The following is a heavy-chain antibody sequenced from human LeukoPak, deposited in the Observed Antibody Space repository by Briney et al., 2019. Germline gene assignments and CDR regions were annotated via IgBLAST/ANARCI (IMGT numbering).Heavy chain of an antibody. CDR3: AYGDYDC. D-gene: IGHD4-17*01. CDR1: GFTFSSYG. CDR2: ISYDGSNK. Sequence: PGGSLRLSCAASGFTFSSYGMHWVRQAPGKGLEWVAVISYDGSNKYYADSVKGRFTISRDNSKNTLYLQMNSLRAEDTAVYYCAYGDYDCWGQGTLVTVSS. J-gene: IGHJ4*02. V-gene: IGHV3-30*03.